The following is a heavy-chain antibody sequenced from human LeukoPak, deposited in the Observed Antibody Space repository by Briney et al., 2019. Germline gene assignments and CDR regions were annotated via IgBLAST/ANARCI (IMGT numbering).Heavy chain of an antibody. D-gene: IGHD3-10*01. Sequence: GGSLRLSCAASGFTVSSNYTSWVRQAPGKGLEWVSVIYSGGSTYYADSVKGRFTISRDNSKNTLYLQMNSLRAEDTAVYYCARSTLWFGADYWGQGTLVTVSS. V-gene: IGHV3-53*01. CDR3: ARSTLWFGADY. CDR2: IYSGGST. CDR1: GFTVSSNY. J-gene: IGHJ4*02.